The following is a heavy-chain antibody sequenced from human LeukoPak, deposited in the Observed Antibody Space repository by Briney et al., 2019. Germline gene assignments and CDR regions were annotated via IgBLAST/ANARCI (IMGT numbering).Heavy chain of an antibody. CDR3: ARVVGDLRRLDY. CDR2: INHSGST. CDR1: GGSFSGYY. J-gene: IGHJ4*02. D-gene: IGHD3-16*01. V-gene: IGHV4-34*01. Sequence: SETLSLTCAVYGGSFSGYYWSWIRQPPGKGLEWIGEINHSGSTNYNPSLKSRVTISVDTSKNQFSPKLSSVTAADTAVYYCARVVGDLRRLDYWGQGTLVTVSS.